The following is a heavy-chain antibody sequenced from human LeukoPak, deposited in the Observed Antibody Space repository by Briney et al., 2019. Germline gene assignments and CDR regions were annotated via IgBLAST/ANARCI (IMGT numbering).Heavy chain of an antibody. D-gene: IGHD3-22*01. CDR2: IYYSGST. CDR1: GGSISSSSYY. V-gene: IGHV4-39*07. Sequence: PSETLSLTCTVSGGSISSSSYYWGWIRQPPGKGLEWIGSIYYSGSTYYNPSLKSRVTISVDTSKNQFSLKLSSVTAADTAVYYCARDGRGNYDSSGDFYYFDYWGQGTLVTVSS. CDR3: ARDGRGNYDSSGDFYYFDY. J-gene: IGHJ4*02.